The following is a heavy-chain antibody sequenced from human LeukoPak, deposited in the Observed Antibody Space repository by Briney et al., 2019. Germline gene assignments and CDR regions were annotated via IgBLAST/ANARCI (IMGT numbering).Heavy chain of an antibody. D-gene: IGHD3-22*01. CDR2: IYSGGST. J-gene: IGHJ4*02. CDR1: GFTVSSNY. Sequence: AGSLRLSCAASGFTVSSNYMSWVRQAPGKGLEWVSVIYSGGSTYYADSVKGRFTISRDNSKNTLYLQMNSLRAEDTAVYYCARAQRYYYDSSGYYPDYWGQGTLVTVSS. V-gene: IGHV3-66*02. CDR3: ARAQRYYYDSSGYYPDY.